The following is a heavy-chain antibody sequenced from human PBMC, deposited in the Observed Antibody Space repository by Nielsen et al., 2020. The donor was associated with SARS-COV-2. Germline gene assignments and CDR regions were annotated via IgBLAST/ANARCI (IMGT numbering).Heavy chain of an antibody. CDR2: ISGSGGST. CDR1: GFTFSSYA. Sequence: ETLSLTCAASGFTFSSYAMSWVRQAPGKGLEWVSAISGSGGSTYYADSVKGRFTISRDNSKSTLYLQMNSLRVEDTAIYYCAKFTRVSSNWSNFHYWGQGTLVTVSS. D-gene: IGHD6-13*01. CDR3: AKFTRVSSNWSNFHY. V-gene: IGHV3-23*01. J-gene: IGHJ4*02.